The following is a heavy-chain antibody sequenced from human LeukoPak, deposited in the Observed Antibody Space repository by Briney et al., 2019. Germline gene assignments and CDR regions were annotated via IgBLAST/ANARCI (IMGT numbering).Heavy chain of an antibody. CDR2: ISAYNGNT. D-gene: IGHD2-21*02. CDR3: ARAKLFSDSGGDFDI. Sequence: ASVKVSCKASGYTFTSYGISWVRQAPGQGLEWMGWISAYNGNTNYAQKLQGRVTMTTDTSTSTAYMELRSLRSDDTAVYYCARAKLFSDSGGDFDIWGQGTMVTVSS. J-gene: IGHJ3*02. V-gene: IGHV1-18*01. CDR1: GYTFTSYG.